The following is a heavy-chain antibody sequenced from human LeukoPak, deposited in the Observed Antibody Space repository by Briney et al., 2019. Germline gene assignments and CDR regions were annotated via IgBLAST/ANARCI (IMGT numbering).Heavy chain of an antibody. CDR1: GYSFTSYW. Sequence: GESLEISCKGSGYSFTSYWIGWVRQMPGKGLEWMGIIYPGDSDTRYSPSFQGQVTISADKSISTAYLQWSSLKASDTAMYYCARLVLYTDSSGYYFDYWGQGTLVTVSS. CDR2: IYPGDSDT. V-gene: IGHV5-51*01. CDR3: ARLVLYTDSSGYYFDY. D-gene: IGHD3-22*01. J-gene: IGHJ4*02.